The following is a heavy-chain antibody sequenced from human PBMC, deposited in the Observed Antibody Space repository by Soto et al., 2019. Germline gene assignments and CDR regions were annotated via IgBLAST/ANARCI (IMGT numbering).Heavy chain of an antibody. D-gene: IGHD2-21*02. CDR1: GYPFNTYY. J-gene: IGHJ4*02. CDR2: IHPSGGGS. V-gene: IGHV1-46*02. Sequence: QVQLVQSGAEVKKPGASVKVSCKSSGYPFNTYYLHWVRQAHGQGLEWMGMIHPSGGGSTYAQKSLGRVSMPMYLPTSTVSMEWTSLRSADTAVYYWARGGHIAVETDSLVSRGPGTLVTVSS. CDR3: ARGGHIAVETDSLVS.